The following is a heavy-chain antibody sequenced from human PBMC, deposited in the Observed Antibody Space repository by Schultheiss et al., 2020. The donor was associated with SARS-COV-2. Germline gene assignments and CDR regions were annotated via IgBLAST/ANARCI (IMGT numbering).Heavy chain of an antibody. D-gene: IGHD3-9*01. CDR3: ARRRYFDWFDP. CDR1: GGSISSYY. V-gene: IGHV4-59*12. J-gene: IGHJ5*02. Sequence: SETLSLTCTVSGGSISSYYWSWIRQPPGKGLEWIGYIYYSGSTNYNPSLKSRVTISVDMSNNQFSMRLRSVAAADTAIYYCARRRYFDWFDPWGQGTLVTVSS. CDR2: IYYSGST.